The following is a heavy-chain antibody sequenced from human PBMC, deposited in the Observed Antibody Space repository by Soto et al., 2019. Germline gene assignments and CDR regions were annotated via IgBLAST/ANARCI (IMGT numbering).Heavy chain of an antibody. J-gene: IGHJ6*02. CDR3: ARDRDTAMVTGYYYGMDV. CDR1: GYTFTSYG. Sequence: QVQLVQSGAEVKKPGASVKVSCKASGYTFTSYGISWVRQAPGQGREWMGWISAYNGNTNYAQKLQGRVTMTTDTSTSTAYMELRSLRSDDTAVYYCARDRDTAMVTGYYYGMDVWGQGTTVTVSS. CDR2: ISAYNGNT. V-gene: IGHV1-18*01. D-gene: IGHD5-18*01.